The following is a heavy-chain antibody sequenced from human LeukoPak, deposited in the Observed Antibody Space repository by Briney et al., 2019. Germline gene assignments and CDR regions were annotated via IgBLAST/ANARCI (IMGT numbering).Heavy chain of an antibody. CDR2: IIPILGIA. Sequence: SVKVSCKVSGGTFSSYAISWVRQAPGQGLEWMGRIIPILGIANYAQKFQGRVTITADKSTSTAYMELSSLRSEDTAVYYCARERRGRYGDPYSVDYRGEGTLVTVSS. CDR1: GGTFSSYA. V-gene: IGHV1-69*04. CDR3: ARERRGRYGDPYSVDY. J-gene: IGHJ4*02. D-gene: IGHD4-17*01.